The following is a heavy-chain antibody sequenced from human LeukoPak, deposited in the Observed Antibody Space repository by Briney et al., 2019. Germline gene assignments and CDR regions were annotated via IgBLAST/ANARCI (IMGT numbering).Heavy chain of an antibody. CDR1: GFTFSTYA. D-gene: IGHD2-15*01. Sequence: GGSLRLSCAASGFTFSTYAMSWVRQAPGKGPEWVAALSGRGRGPYYADSVKGRFTISRDNSKNTLYLQMNSLRVDDTAIYSCARQLGYCSESTCHYDSWGQGTLVIVSS. CDR2: LSGRGRGP. V-gene: IGHV3-23*01. CDR3: ARQLGYCSESTCHYDS. J-gene: IGHJ4*02.